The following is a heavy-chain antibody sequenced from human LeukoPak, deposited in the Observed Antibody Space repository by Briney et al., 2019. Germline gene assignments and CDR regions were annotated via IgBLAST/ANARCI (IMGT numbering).Heavy chain of an antibody. V-gene: IGHV3-23*01. CDR3: AKDYYYDSSGDAFDI. D-gene: IGHD3-22*01. CDR2: ISGSGGST. J-gene: IGHJ3*02. Sequence: GGSLRLSCAASEFTFSSYAMSWVRQAPGKGLEWVSAISGSGGSTYYADSVKGRFTISRDNSKNTLYLQMNSLRAEDTAVYYCAKDYYYDSSGDAFDIWGQGTMVTVSS. CDR1: EFTFSSYA.